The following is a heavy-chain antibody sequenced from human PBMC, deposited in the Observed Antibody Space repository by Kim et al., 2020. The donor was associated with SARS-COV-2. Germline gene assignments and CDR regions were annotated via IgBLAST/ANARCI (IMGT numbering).Heavy chain of an antibody. CDR2: T. D-gene: IGHD6-13*01. Sequence: TYYTDSEKGRFTISRDNSENTLYLKMNSLRADDTAVYYCLAASGTSDWLGPWGQGTLVTVSS. CDR3: LAASGTSDWLGP. V-gene: IGHV3-23*05. J-gene: IGHJ5*02.